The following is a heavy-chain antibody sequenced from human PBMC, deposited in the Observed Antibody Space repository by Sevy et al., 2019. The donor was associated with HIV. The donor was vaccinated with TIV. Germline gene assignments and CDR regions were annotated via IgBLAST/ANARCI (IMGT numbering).Heavy chain of an antibody. V-gene: IGHV4-39*01. CDR3: ARHLGYCTNGVCYGYFDY. CDR1: GGSISSSSYY. D-gene: IGHD2-8*01. CDR2: IYYSGNT. J-gene: IGHJ4*02. Sequence: SETLSLTCTVSGGSISSSSYYWGWIRQPPGKGLEWIGSIYYSGNTYYNPSLKSRVTISVDTSKNQFAQKLSSVTAADTAVYYCARHLGYCTNGVCYGYFDYWGQGTLVTVSS.